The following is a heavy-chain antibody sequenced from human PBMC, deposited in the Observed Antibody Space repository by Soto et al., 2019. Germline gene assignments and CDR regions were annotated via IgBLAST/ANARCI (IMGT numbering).Heavy chain of an antibody. CDR1: GYTFNTYF. D-gene: IGHD2-15*01. Sequence: QVQLLQSGSETKKPGASVRISCKVSGYTFNTYFISGVSWVRQAPGQGLEWVGWTNAYSGESNNARRFQGRITLTADQSTNTVHLELNSLRPDDSAVYFCTRDERQSCGRLGCYHYDLWCQGTLVTVSS. V-gene: IGHV1-18*04. CDR3: TRDERQSCGRLGCYHYDL. CDR2: TNAYSGES. J-gene: IGHJ4*02.